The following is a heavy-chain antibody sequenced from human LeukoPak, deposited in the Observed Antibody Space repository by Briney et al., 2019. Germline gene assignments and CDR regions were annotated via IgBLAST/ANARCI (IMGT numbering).Heavy chain of an antibody. CDR2: ISSSNSYI. J-gene: IGHJ4*02. CDR3: AREGYSSHFDY. Sequence: GGSLRLSCAASGFTFSSYSMNWVRQAPGKGLEWVSSISSSNSYIYYADSVKGQFTISRDNAKNSLYLQMNSLRAEDTAVYYCAREGYSSHFDYWGQGTLVTVSS. CDR1: GFTFSSYS. D-gene: IGHD5-18*01. V-gene: IGHV3-21*01.